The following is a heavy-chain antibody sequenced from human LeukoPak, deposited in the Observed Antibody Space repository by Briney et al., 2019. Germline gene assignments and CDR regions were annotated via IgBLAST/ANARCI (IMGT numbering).Heavy chain of an antibody. D-gene: IGHD4-17*01. CDR3: AKDQGDYGPQGYYYGMDV. J-gene: IGHJ6*02. CDR1: GFTVSTNY. V-gene: IGHV3-23*01. CDR2: ISGSGGST. Sequence: GGSLRLSCAASGFTVSTNYMSWVRQAPGKGLEWVSAISGSGGSTYYADSVKGRFTISRDNSMNTLYLQMNSLRAEDTAVYYCAKDQGDYGPQGYYYGMDVWGQGTTVTVSS.